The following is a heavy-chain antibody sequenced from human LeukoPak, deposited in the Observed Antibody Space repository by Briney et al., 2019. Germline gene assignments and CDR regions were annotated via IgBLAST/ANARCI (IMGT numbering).Heavy chain of an antibody. D-gene: IGHD6-19*01. V-gene: IGHV3-48*03. CDR2: SNRRGSTT. J-gene: IGHJ4*02. Sequence: GGSLRLSCVASGFTFSTYEMDWVRQAPGKGLEWASHSNRRGSTTYYADSVKGRFTISRDNAKNSLFLQMNSLRAEDTAVYYCAREGHTSGWPPFDFWGQGILVTVSS. CDR1: GFTFSTYE. CDR3: AREGHTSGWPPFDF.